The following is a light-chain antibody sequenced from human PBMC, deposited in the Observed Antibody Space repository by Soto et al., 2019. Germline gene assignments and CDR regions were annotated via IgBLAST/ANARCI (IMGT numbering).Light chain of an antibody. CDR3: QQYESWPPLFT. V-gene: IGKV3-15*01. CDR2: GAS. J-gene: IGKJ2*01. Sequence: EIVMTQSPATVSVSPGERATLYCRAIQSVCNNLAWYQQKPGQAPSLFIFGASVRATGVPDRFSGSGSGTEFTLSISNLQSEDSAVYYCQQYESWPPLFTFGQGTKVDIK. CDR1: QSVCNN.